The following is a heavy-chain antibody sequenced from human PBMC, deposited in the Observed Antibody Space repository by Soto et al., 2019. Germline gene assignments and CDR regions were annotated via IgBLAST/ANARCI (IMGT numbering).Heavy chain of an antibody. J-gene: IGHJ6*02. V-gene: IGHV1-2*04. CDR3: AREYGFCIVCSCGVSPQRNDV. CDR1: GYTLTGYY. CDR2: INPNSGGT. Sequence: ASVKVSCKASGYTLTGYYMHWVRQAPGQGLEWMGWINPNSGGTNYAQKFQGWVTMTRDTSISTAYMELSRLRSDDTAVYYCAREYGFCIVCSCGVSPQRNDVSSQGSSVIGSS. D-gene: IGHD2-15*01.